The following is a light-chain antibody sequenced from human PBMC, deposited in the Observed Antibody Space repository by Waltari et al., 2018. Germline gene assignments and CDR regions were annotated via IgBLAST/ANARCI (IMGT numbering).Light chain of an antibody. CDR3: QQYNNWPRT. CDR1: HSVSFN. J-gene: IGKJ2*01. CDR2: AAS. Sequence: EIVMTQSPAILSVSPGERATLSCRASHSVSFNLAWYQQKPGKTPRLLFYAASTRATGVPARFSGSGSGTEYTLTISSLQSEDFAVYFCQQYNNWPRTFGQGTKLEIK. V-gene: IGKV3-15*01.